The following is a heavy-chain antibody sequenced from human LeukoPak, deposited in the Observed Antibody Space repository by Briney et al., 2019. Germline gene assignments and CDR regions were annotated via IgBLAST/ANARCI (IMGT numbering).Heavy chain of an antibody. J-gene: IGHJ5*02. CDR1: GGSISSSSYY. CDR2: IYYSGST. Sequence: SETLSLTCTVSGGSISSSSYYWGWIRQPPGKGLEWIGSIYYSGSTHYNPSLKSRVTISVDTSKNQFSLKLSSVTAADTAVYYCARQVRGVTLDNWFDPWGQGTLVTVSS. V-gene: IGHV4-39*01. CDR3: ARQVRGVTLDNWFDP. D-gene: IGHD3-10*01.